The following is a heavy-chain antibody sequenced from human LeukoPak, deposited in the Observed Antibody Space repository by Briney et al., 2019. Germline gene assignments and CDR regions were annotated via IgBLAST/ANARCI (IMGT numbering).Heavy chain of an antibody. Sequence: PGGSLRLSCATSGFTFSNYAMSWVRQAPGKGLEWVSSIGGSGVDTNHADSVKGRFTISRDNSKNTLYLQMNSLRAEDTAVYYCAKGRVPYYYHYGLDVWGQGTTVTVSS. D-gene: IGHD1-1*01. V-gene: IGHV3-23*01. J-gene: IGHJ6*02. CDR3: AKGRVPYYYHYGLDV. CDR1: GFTFSNYA. CDR2: IGGSGVDT.